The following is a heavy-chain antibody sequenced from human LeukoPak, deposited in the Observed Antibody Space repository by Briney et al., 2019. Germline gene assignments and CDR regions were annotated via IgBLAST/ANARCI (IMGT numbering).Heavy chain of an antibody. V-gene: IGHV4-38-2*02. Sequence: KASETLSLTCTVSGYSISSGYYWGWIRQPPGKGLEWIGSIYHSGSTYYNPSLKSRVTISVDTSKNQFSLKLSSVTAADTAVYYCARDLAWGAFDYWGQGTLVTVSS. D-gene: IGHD7-27*01. J-gene: IGHJ4*02. CDR3: ARDLAWGAFDY. CDR2: IYHSGST. CDR1: GYSISSGYY.